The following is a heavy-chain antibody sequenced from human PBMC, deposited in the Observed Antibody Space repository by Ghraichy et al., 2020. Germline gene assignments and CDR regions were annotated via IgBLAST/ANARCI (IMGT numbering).Heavy chain of an antibody. CDR3: ARARIAAAGSKYYYYYYVMDV. V-gene: IGHV4-34*01. CDR2: INHSGST. D-gene: IGHD6-13*01. Sequence: SETLSLTCAVYGGSFSGYYWSWIRQPPGKGLEWIGEINHSGSTNYNPSLKSRVTISVDTSKNQFSLKLSSVTAADTAVYYCARARIAAAGSKYYYYYYVMDVWGQGTTVTVSS. J-gene: IGHJ6*02. CDR1: GGSFSGYY.